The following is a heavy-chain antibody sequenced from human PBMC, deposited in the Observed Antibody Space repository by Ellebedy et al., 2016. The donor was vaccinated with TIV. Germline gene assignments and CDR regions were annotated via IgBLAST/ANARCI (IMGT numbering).Heavy chain of an antibody. Sequence: MPSETLSLTCDVSGGSISSSNWWSWVRQTPGKGLEWIGEIYHSGSTNYNPSLKSRVTISVDKSKNQFSLKLSSVTAADTAVYYCARDRVDYGERGYSYYGMDVWGQGTTVTVSS. J-gene: IGHJ6*02. CDR1: GGSISSSNW. V-gene: IGHV4-4*02. CDR2: IYHSGST. CDR3: ARDRVDYGERGYSYYGMDV. D-gene: IGHD4-17*01.